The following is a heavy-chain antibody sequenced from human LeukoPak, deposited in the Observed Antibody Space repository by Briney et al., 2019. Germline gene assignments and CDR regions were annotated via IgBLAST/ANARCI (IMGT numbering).Heavy chain of an antibody. CDR3: AKDRHGVPPTNFDY. CDR2: INYGDGVT. Sequence: GGSLRLSCAASGFTFSNYAINWVRQAPGRGLEWVSGINYGDGVTYYADSVKGRFTISRDNSKNTLFLQMNSLRAEDTAVYYCAKDRHGVPPTNFDYWGQGTLVTVSS. V-gene: IGHV3-23*01. CDR1: GFTFSNYA. J-gene: IGHJ4*02. D-gene: IGHD3-10*01.